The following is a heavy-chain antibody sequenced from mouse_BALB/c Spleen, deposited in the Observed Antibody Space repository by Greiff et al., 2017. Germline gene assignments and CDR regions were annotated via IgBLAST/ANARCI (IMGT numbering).Heavy chain of an antibody. CDR3: NAELTGRGYYAMDY. J-gene: IGHJ4*01. CDR2: IDPENGDT. CDR1: GFNIKDYY. V-gene: IGHV14-4*02. D-gene: IGHD4-1*01. Sequence: VQLKQSGAELVRSGASVKLSCTASGFNIKDYYMHWVKQRPEQGLEWIGWIDPENGDTEYAPKFQGKATMTADTSSNTAYLQLSSLTSEDTAVYYCNAELTGRGYYAMDYWGQGTSVTVSS.